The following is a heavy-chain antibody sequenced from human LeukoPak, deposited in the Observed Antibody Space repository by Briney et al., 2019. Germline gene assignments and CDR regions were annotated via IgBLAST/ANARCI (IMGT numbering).Heavy chain of an antibody. Sequence: GGSLRLSCAAPEFSVGSNYMTWVRQAPGKGLEWVSLIYSGGSTYYADSVKGRFTISRDNAKNSLYLQMNSLRAEDTAVYYCARAAIAAARIYYYMDVWGKGTTVTVSS. J-gene: IGHJ6*03. CDR2: IYSGGST. V-gene: IGHV3-66*01. CDR1: EFSVGSNY. D-gene: IGHD6-13*01. CDR3: ARAAIAAARIYYYMDV.